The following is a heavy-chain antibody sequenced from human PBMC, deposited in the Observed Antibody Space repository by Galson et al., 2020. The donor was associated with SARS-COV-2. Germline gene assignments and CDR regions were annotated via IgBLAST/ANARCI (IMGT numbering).Heavy chain of an antibody. Sequence: RGSLRLSCAASGFTFSSYAMSWVRQAPGKGLEWVSAISGSGGSTYYADSVKGRFTISRDNSKNTLYLQMNSLRAEDTAVYYCAKDYDGSGSYSDAFDIWGQGTMVTVSS. CDR2: ISGSGGST. J-gene: IGHJ3*02. D-gene: IGHD3-10*01. V-gene: IGHV3-23*01. CDR3: AKDYDGSGSYSDAFDI. CDR1: GFTFSSYA.